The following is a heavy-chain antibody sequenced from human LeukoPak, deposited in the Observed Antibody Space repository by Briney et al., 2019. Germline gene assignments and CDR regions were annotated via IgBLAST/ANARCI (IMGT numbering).Heavy chain of an antibody. CDR2: IYYSGST. D-gene: IGHD6-13*01. CDR1: GGSISSGGYY. J-gene: IGHJ4*02. V-gene: IGHV4-31*03. CDR3: AREELAAAGSFDY. Sequence: SQTLSLTCIVSGGSISSGGYYWSWIRQHPGKGLEWIGYIYYSGSTYYNPALKSRVTISVDTSKNQFSLKLSSVTAADTAVYYCAREELAAAGSFDYWGQGTLVTVSS.